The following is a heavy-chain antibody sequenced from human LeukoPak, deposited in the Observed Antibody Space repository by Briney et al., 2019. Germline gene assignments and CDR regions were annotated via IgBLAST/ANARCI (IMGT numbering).Heavy chain of an antibody. CDR2: ISGSGGST. CDR3: AKDLGPIAAAGKTFDH. D-gene: IGHD6-13*01. Sequence: PGGSLRLSCAASGFTFSSYAMSWVRQAPGKGLEWVSAISGSGGSTYYADSVKGRFTISRDNSKNTLYLQMNSLRAEDTAVYYCAKDLGPIAAAGKTFDHWGQGTLVTVSS. CDR1: GFTFSSYA. V-gene: IGHV3-23*01. J-gene: IGHJ4*02.